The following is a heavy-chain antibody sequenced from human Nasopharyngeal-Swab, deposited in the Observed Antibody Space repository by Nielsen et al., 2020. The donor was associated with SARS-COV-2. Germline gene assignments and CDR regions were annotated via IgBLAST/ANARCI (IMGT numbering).Heavy chain of an antibody. CDR1: GFIFSGSA. CDR3: TTDYYFDY. CDR2: IGDKDHNYAT. Sequence: LTCAASGFIFSGSAMHWVRQASGKGLEWVGRIGDKDHNYATTYGAAVKGRFTISRDDSKNTAFLQMDSLKTEDTALYYCTTDYYFDYWGQGTLVTVSS. J-gene: IGHJ4*02. V-gene: IGHV3-73*01.